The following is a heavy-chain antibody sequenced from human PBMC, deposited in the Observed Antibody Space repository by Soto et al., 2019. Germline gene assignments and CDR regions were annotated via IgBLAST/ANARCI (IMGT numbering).Heavy chain of an antibody. CDR1: GFTFSNYA. CDR2: ISGSAGST. CDR3: AKDPSVVAATPYDY. V-gene: IGHV3-23*01. J-gene: IGHJ4*02. D-gene: IGHD2-15*01. Sequence: PGGSLRLSCAASGFTFSNYAMSWVRQAPGKGLEWVSTISGSAGSTYYADSVKGRFTISRDNSKDTLYLQMNSLRAEDTAVYYCAKDPSVVAATPYDYWGQGTLVTVSS.